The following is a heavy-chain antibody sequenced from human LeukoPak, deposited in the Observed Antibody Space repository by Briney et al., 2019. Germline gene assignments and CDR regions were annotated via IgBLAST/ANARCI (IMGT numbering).Heavy chain of an antibody. D-gene: IGHD2-21*02. CDR2: MYITGNT. Sequence: PSETLSLTCTVSGGSISSYYWSWIRQPAGKGLEWIGRMYITGNTNYNPSLKSRVTMSLDTSKNHFSLKLSSVTVADTAVYYCARDSTASSPWYFDLWGRGTLVTVSS. J-gene: IGHJ2*01. CDR3: ARDSTASSPWYFDL. CDR1: GGSISSYY. V-gene: IGHV4-4*07.